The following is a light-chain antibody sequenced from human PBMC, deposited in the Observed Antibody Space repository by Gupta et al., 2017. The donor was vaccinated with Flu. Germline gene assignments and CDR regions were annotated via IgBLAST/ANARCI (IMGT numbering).Light chain of an antibody. CDR3: QHRVGGHT. V-gene: IGKV3-11*01. CDR2: DVS. CDR1: QSVSNY. J-gene: IGKJ4*01. Sequence: SPATLSLSPGERATLSCRASQSVSNYFDWYQQKPGRAPRLLIYDVSNRANDVPDRFSGSGSGTDFTLTSSSREPEDFAVYYGQHRVGGHTFGGGTKVEIK.